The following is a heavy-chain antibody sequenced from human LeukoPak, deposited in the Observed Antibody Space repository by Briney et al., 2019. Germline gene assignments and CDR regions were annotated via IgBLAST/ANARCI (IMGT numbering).Heavy chain of an antibody. D-gene: IGHD2-2*01. CDR2: INPNNGGT. Sequence: ASVKVSCKASGYTFIDYYMHWVRQAPGQGLEWMGWINPNNGGTNYAQEFQGRVTMTRDTSISTAYMELSSLRSNDTAVYYCARSLFVLVSSALGRWGQGTLVTVSS. V-gene: IGHV1-2*02. CDR1: GYTFIDYY. J-gene: IGHJ4*02. CDR3: ARSLFVLVSSALGR.